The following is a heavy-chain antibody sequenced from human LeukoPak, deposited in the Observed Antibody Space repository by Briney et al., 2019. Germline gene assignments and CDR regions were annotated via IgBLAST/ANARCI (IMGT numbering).Heavy chain of an antibody. Sequence: ASVKVSCKASGYTFTDYYFHWVRQAPGQGLEWMGWINLKIGGTNYAQKFQGRVTMTRDTSISTAYLELSRLKSDDTAVYYCARDWFVDSAGDPFPFDYWGQGTLVTVSS. CDR3: ARDWFVDSAGDPFPFDY. CDR2: INLKIGGT. D-gene: IGHD1-26*01. J-gene: IGHJ4*02. CDR1: GYTFTDYY. V-gene: IGHV1-2*02.